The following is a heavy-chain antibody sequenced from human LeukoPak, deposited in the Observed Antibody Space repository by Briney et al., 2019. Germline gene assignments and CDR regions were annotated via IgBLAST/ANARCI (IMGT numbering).Heavy chain of an antibody. D-gene: IGHD4-11*01. CDR3: ARVHSSYYYYYMDV. CDR1: GGSISSYY. V-gene: IGHV4-59*01. CDR2: IYYSGST. J-gene: IGHJ6*03. Sequence: KTSETLSLTCTVSGGSISSYYWSWIRQPPGKGLEWIGYIYYSGSTNYNPSLKSRVTISVDTSKNQFSLKLSSVTAADTAVYYCARVHSSYYYYYMDVWGKGTTVTVSS.